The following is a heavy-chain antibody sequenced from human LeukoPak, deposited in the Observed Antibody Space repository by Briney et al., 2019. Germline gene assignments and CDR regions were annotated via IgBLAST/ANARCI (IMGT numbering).Heavy chain of an antibody. Sequence: SETLSLTCAVYGGSFSGYYWSWIRQPPGKGLEWIGYIYHSGSTYYNPSLKSRVTISVDRSKNQFSLKLSSVTAADTAVYYCARRGIAAAGTGDYYGMDVWGQGTTVTVSS. CDR1: GGSFSGYY. J-gene: IGHJ6*02. D-gene: IGHD6-13*01. V-gene: IGHV4-30-2*01. CDR3: ARRGIAAAGTGDYYGMDV. CDR2: IYHSGST.